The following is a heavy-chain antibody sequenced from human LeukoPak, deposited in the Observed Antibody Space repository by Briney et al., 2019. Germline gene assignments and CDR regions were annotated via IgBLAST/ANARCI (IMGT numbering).Heavy chain of an antibody. V-gene: IGHV4-30-4*01. CDR3: ARVVPAAMEIDY. Sequence: PSETLSLTCTVSGGSISSGDYYWSWIRQPSGKGLEWIGYIYYSGSTYYNPSLKSRVTISVDTSKNQFSLKLSSVTAAGTAVYYCARVVPAAMEIDYWGQGTLVTVSS. CDR1: GGSISSGDYY. D-gene: IGHD2-2*01. CDR2: IYYSGST. J-gene: IGHJ4*02.